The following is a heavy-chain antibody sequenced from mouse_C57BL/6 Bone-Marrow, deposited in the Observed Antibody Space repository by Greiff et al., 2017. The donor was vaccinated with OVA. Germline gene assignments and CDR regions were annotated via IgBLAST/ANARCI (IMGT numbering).Heavy chain of an antibody. CDR1: GYTFTSYG. J-gene: IGHJ1*03. CDR3: ARPIYYGSSFSSYWYFDV. CDR2: IYPGSGST. Sequence: QVQLQQPGAELVKPGASVKMSCKASGYTFTSYGITGVKQRPGQGLEWMGDIYPGSGSTNYNEKLKGKATLTVDTSSSTAYMQLSSLTSEDSAVYYCARPIYYGSSFSSYWYFDVWGTGTTVTVSS. V-gene: IGHV1-55*01. D-gene: IGHD1-1*01.